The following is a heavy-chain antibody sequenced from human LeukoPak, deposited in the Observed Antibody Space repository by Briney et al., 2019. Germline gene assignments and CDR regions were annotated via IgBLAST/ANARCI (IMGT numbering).Heavy chain of an antibody. CDR2: ISPSGTVI. V-gene: IGHV3-11*01. J-gene: IGHJ4*02. CDR1: GFTFTDYY. Sequence: GGSLRLSCSASGFTFTDYYMSWIRRAPGKGLEWVSYISPSGTVIYYGDSVKGRFTISRDNAKKSLYLQMNGLRAEDTAVYYCARDYNCWGQGTLVTVSS. D-gene: IGHD3-10*01. CDR3: ARDYNC.